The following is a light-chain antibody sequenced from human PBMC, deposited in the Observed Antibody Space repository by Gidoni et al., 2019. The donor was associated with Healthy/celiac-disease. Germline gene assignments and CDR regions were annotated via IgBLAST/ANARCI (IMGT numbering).Light chain of an antibody. CDR1: KLVDKY. Sequence: SYELTQQPQVSLSPGQTARITCSGDKLVDKYACWYQQKPGQSPVLVIYQDSKRPSGIPERFSGSNSGHTATLTISVPPAMDEADYYCHAWDSSSAVVFGGGTNLTVL. CDR2: QDS. V-gene: IGLV3-1*01. J-gene: IGLJ2*01. CDR3: HAWDSSSAVV.